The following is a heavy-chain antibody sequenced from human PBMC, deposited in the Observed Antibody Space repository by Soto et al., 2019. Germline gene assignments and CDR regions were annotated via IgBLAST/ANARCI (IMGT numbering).Heavy chain of an antibody. CDR1: GGSISSGTYY. J-gene: IGHJ4*02. CDR2: IHYSGTT. CDR3: ARDSPVAGTAYCDS. V-gene: IGHV4-31*03. D-gene: IGHD6-19*01. Sequence: QVQLQESGPGLVKPSQTLSLTCTVSGGSISSGTYYWTWIRQHPGKGLEWIGYIHYSGTTLSNPSLRSRVTISVDRSKDQFSLNLSSVTAADTAVYYGARDSPVAGTAYCDSWGQGAMVTVSS.